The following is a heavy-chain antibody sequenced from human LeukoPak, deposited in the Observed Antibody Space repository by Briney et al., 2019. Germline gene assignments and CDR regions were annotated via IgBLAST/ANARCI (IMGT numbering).Heavy chain of an antibody. D-gene: IGHD3-22*01. CDR2: ISYSGST. CDR3: ASRSSYYDSSGYYSGYYYYYMDV. Sequence: PSETLSLTCTVSGGSISSYYWSWIRQPPGKGQEWIGYISYSGSTNYNPSLKSRVTISVDTSKNQFSLKLSSVTAADTAVYYCASRSSYYDSSGYYSGYYYYYMDVWGKGTTVTVSS. J-gene: IGHJ6*03. V-gene: IGHV4-59*01. CDR1: GGSISSYY.